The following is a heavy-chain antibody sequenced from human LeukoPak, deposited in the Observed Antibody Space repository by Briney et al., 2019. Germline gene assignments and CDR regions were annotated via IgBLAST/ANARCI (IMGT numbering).Heavy chain of an antibody. J-gene: IGHJ6*03. CDR3: ARGPYCSGGSCYRRKYYYYYYMDV. CDR2: IYHSGST. Sequence: SETLSLTCTVSGYSISSGCYWGWIRQPPGKGLEWIGSIYHSGSTYYNPSLKSRVTISVDTSKNQFSLKLSSVTAADTAVYYCARGPYCSGGSCYRRKYYYYYYMDVWGKGTTVTVSS. V-gene: IGHV4-38-2*02. CDR1: GYSISSGCY. D-gene: IGHD2-15*01.